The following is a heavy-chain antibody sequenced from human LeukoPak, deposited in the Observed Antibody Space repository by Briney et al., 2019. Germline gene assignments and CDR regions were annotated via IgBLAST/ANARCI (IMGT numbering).Heavy chain of an antibody. J-gene: IGHJ4*02. D-gene: IGHD6-13*01. CDR1: GGTFSNFA. V-gene: IGHV1-69*04. CDR2: IMPILDIV. CDR3: ARDQGIGAAGVFDS. Sequence: SVKVSCKASGGTFSNFAISWVRQAPGQELEWMGRIMPILDIVNLAQMFQGRVTITADKSTTTAYMELNSLRSDDTAMYYCARDQGIGAAGVFDSWGQGTLVTVSS.